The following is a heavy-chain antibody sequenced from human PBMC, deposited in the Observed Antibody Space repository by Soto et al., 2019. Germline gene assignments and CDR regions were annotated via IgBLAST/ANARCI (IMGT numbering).Heavy chain of an antibody. V-gene: IGHV4-4*07. CDR2: IYTSGST. D-gene: IGHD6-19*01. CDR3: ARDRFEQWMLMGWFDX. J-gene: IGHJ5*02. Sequence: SDTLSLTFTVSGGSISSYYWSWIRQPAGKGLEWILRIYTSGSTNYNPSLKSLVTMSVDTSKNQFSLKLSSVTAADTAVYYCARDRFEQWMLMGWFDXWGQGTLVPVSX. CDR1: GGSISSYY.